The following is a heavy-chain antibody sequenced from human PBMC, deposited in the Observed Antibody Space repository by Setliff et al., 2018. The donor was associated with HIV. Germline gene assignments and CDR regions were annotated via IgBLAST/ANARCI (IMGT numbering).Heavy chain of an antibody. Sequence: PGGSLRLSCVVTGFTLRSYWMYWVRRAPGKGLEWVTLIYKAGKTYYADFVKGRFTIARDDTKNTVSLQMTNLEPGDTAMYYCAKGGYGGAYYVAGYWGQGTKVTVSS. CDR3: AKGGYGGAYYVAGY. V-gene: IGHV3-53*01. D-gene: IGHD5-18*01. J-gene: IGHJ4*02. CDR1: GFTLRSYW. CDR2: IYKAGKT.